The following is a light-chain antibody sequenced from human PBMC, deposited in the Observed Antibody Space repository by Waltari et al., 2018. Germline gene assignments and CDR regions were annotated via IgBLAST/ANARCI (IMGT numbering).Light chain of an antibody. Sequence: EVVMTQSPATLSVSPGARATLSCRASHSVKTNLAWYQQKPGQAPRLVIFDASTRATGIPARFSGSGSGTEFTLTISSLQPEDSAVYYCQQYNNWPYTFGQGTKLEIK. J-gene: IGKJ2*01. CDR3: QQYNNWPYT. V-gene: IGKV3-15*01. CDR2: DAS. CDR1: HSVKTN.